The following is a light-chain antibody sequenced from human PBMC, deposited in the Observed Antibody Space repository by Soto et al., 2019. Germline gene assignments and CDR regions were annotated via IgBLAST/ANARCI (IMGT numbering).Light chain of an antibody. CDR3: QQYKNWPRT. Sequence: EIVMTQSPATLSVSPGERATLSCRASQSVSNNYLAWYQQKPGQAPRLLIYGASSRASGIPARFSGSGSGTEFTLTISSLQSEDFAVYYCQQYKNWPRTFGQGTKVDNK. CDR1: QSVSNN. V-gene: IGKV3-15*01. J-gene: IGKJ1*01. CDR2: GAS.